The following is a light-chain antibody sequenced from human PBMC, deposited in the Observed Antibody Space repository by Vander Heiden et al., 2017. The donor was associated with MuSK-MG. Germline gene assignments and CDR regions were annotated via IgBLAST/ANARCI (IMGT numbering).Light chain of an antibody. V-gene: IGKV3-20*01. Sequence: EIVLTQSPVTLSLSPGERATLSCRASQSVTTNYLAWYQQKPGQAPRLLIYGASSRATGIPDRCSGSGSGTDLTLTISRLEPEDFAVYYCQQYGSSQWTFGQGTKVEIK. J-gene: IGKJ1*01. CDR2: GAS. CDR3: QQYGSSQWT. CDR1: QSVTTNY.